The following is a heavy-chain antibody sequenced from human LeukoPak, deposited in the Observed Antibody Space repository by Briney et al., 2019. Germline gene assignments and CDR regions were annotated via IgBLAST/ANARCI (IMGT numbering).Heavy chain of an antibody. CDR2: IYHSGST. D-gene: IGHD3-22*01. CDR1: GGSISSGGYS. CDR3: ARAADYDSSGYPYYFDY. Sequence: SETLSLTCAVSGGSISSGGYSWSWIRQPPGTGLEWIGYIYHSGSTYYNPSLKSRVTISVDRSKNQFSLKLSSVTAADTAVYYCARAADYDSSGYPYYFDYWGQGTLVTVSS. J-gene: IGHJ4*02. V-gene: IGHV4-30-2*01.